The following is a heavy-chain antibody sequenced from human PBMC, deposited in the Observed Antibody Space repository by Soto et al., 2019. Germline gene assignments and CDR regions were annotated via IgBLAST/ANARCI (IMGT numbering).Heavy chain of an antibody. V-gene: IGHV4-39*01. D-gene: IGHD2-21*02. Sequence: QLQESGPGLVKPSETLSLTCTVSGGSISSSSYYWGWIRQTPGKGLEWTGSIYYGEATYYNPSLKRRVTISVDTSKTQFSLKLSSVTAADTAVYYCARPSNDCGGACTFVYWGQGALVTVSS. J-gene: IGHJ4*02. CDR3: ARPSNDCGGACTFVY. CDR2: IYYGEAT. CDR1: GGSISSSSYY.